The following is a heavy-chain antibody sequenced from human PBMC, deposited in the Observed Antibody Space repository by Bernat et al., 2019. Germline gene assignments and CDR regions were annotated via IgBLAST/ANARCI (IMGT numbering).Heavy chain of an antibody. D-gene: IGHD3-22*01. J-gene: IGHJ4*02. CDR2: ISGSGGST. V-gene: IGHV3-23*01. CDR1: GFTFSSYA. Sequence: EVQLLESGGGLVQPGGSLRLSCAASGFTFSSYAMSWVRQAPGKGLEWVSAISGSGGSTYYADSVKGRFTISRDHSKNTLYLQMNSLRAEDTAVYYCAKDNLDYYDSSGYYFSGLWWDYWGQGTLVTVSS. CDR3: AKDNLDYYDSSGYYFSGLWWDY.